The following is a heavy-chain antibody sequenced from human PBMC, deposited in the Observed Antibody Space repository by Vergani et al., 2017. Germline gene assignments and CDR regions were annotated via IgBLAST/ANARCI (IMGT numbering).Heavy chain of an antibody. CDR2: INHSGST. J-gene: IGHJ4*02. D-gene: IGHD2-21*02. CDR1: GGSFSGYY. Sequence: QVQLQQWGAGLLKPSETLSLTCAVYGGSFSGYYWSWIRQPPGKGLEWIGEINHSGSTNYNPSLKSRVTISVDTSKNQFSLKLSSVTAADTAVYYCAREGPCGGDCYSGYWGQGTLVTVSS. V-gene: IGHV4-34*01. CDR3: AREGPCGGDCYSGY.